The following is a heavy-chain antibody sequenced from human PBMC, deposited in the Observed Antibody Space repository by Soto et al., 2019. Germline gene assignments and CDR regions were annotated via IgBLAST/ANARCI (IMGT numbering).Heavy chain of an antibody. V-gene: IGHV1-18*01. CDR1: GYTFTSYF. Sequence: ASVKVSCKASGYTFTSYFITWVRQAPGQGLEWMGWISAYNGNTNYAQMLQSRVTMTTDTSTATAYMELRSLRSDDTAVYYCARQNYYSGMDVWGQGTTVTVSS. J-gene: IGHJ6*02. CDR3: ARQNYYSGMDV. CDR2: ISAYNGNT.